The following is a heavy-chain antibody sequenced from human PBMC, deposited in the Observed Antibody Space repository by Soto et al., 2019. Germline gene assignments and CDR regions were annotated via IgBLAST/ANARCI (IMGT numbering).Heavy chain of an antibody. D-gene: IGHD2-15*01. Sequence: QVQLQESGPGLVKPSGTLSLTCAVSSGTISSSNWWTWVRQTTGKGLEWIGEINQSGSPNYNPSLRSRVTISVDKSKSQFFLKLSSVTAADTAIYYCAGLGMLAAHTEIDPWGQGTLVTVSS. CDR3: AGLGMLAAHTEIDP. CDR2: INQSGSP. V-gene: IGHV4-4*02. CDR1: SGTISSSNW. J-gene: IGHJ5*02.